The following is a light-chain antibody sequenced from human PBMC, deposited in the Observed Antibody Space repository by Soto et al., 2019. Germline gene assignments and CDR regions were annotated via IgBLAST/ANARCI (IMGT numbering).Light chain of an antibody. CDR2: WAS. CDR1: QSVLYSSNNKNY. V-gene: IGKV4-1*01. Sequence: IVMTQSPDPLAVSLGERATINCKSSQSVLYSSNNKNYLAWYQQKPGQPPKLLIYWASTRESGVPDRFSGSGSGTDFTLTISSLQAEDVAVYYCQQYYGIPGYTFGQGTKLEIK. J-gene: IGKJ2*01. CDR3: QQYYGIPGYT.